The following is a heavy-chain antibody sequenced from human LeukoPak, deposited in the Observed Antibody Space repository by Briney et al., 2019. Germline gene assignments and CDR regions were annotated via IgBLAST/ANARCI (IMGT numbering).Heavy chain of an antibody. CDR1: GFTFSDYY. J-gene: IGHJ4*02. CDR2: ISSSGSTI. D-gene: IGHD3-3*01. CDR3: ASLGLGFWSGYYYFDY. Sequence: GGSLRLSYAASGFTFSDYYMSWIRQAPGKGLEWVSYISSSGSTIYYADSVKGRFTISRDNAKNSLYLQMNSLRAEDTAVYYCASLGLGFWSGYYYFDYWGQGTLVTVSS. V-gene: IGHV3-11*01.